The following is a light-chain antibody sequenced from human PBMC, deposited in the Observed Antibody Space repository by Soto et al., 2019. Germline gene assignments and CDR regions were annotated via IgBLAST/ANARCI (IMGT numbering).Light chain of an antibody. Sequence: DLVLTQSPDALCVSLGELATIQCQSSPSLIYSSNNKDYVAWYQQKPGQPPKLLINWASTRESGIPDRFSGSGSGTDFTLTISSLQAEDVAVYYCQQYYTSWPSFGQGTKVDIK. CDR1: PSLIYSSNNKDY. J-gene: IGKJ1*01. V-gene: IGKV4-1*01. CDR3: QQYYTSWPS. CDR2: WAS.